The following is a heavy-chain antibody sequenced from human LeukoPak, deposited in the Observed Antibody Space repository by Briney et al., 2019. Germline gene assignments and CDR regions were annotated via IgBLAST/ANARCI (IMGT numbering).Heavy chain of an antibody. D-gene: IGHD3-10*01. J-gene: IGHJ4*02. Sequence: PGGSLRLSSAASGFTFISYSMSWVRQAPGKGLEWVSGITGSGATTFYADSVQGRFTISRDNSRNTLFLQMNSLTAEDTAAYYCAKGGAVRGVQSGRFDDWGQGTLVSVSS. CDR2: ITGSGATT. CDR1: GFTFISYS. CDR3: AKGGAVRGVQSGRFDD. V-gene: IGHV3-23*01.